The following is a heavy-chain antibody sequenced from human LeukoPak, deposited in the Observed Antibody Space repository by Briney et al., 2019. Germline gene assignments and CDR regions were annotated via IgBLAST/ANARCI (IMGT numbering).Heavy chain of an antibody. CDR2: ISYDGSNK. CDR3: ARARGLGYDYVWGSYRLDY. Sequence: GGSLRLSCAASGFIFTNYFMSWVRQAPGKGLEWVAVISYDGSNKYYADSVKGRFTISRDNSKNTLYLQMNSLRAEDTAVYYCARARGLGYDYVWGSYRLDYWGQGTLVTVSS. V-gene: IGHV3-30-3*01. D-gene: IGHD3-16*02. J-gene: IGHJ4*02. CDR1: GFIFTNYF.